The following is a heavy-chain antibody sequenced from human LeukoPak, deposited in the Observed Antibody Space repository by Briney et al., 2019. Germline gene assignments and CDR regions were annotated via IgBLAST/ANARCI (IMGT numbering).Heavy chain of an antibody. CDR1: GFTFSNAW. V-gene: IGHV3-15*01. Sequence: GGSLGLSCAASGFTFSNAWMSWVRQAPGKGLEWVGRIKSKTDGGTTDYAAPVKGRFTISRDDSKNTLYLQMNSLKTEDTAVYYCTTRWNIAVAGHFDYWGQGTLVTVSS. J-gene: IGHJ4*02. CDR3: TTRWNIAVAGHFDY. D-gene: IGHD6-19*01. CDR2: IKSKTDGGTT.